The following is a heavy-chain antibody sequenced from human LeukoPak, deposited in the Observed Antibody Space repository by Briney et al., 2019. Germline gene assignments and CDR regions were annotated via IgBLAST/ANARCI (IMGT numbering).Heavy chain of an antibody. CDR1: GFTFSTYA. D-gene: IGHD6-19*01. CDR3: ARDRTSSGWFFDY. V-gene: IGHV3-30-3*01. Sequence: PGGSLRLSCAVSGFTFSTYAMHWVRQAPGKGPEWVAVISYDGSNKYYADSVRGRFSISRDNSKHTLYLQMNSLRAEDTAVYYCARDRTSSGWFFDYWGQGTLVTVSS. J-gene: IGHJ4*02. CDR2: ISYDGSNK.